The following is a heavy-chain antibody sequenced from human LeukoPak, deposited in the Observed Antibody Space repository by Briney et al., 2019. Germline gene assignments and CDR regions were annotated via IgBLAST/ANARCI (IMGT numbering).Heavy chain of an antibody. CDR3: ARDRRVLTTVTPPYYYYGMDV. CDR2: ISAYNGNT. CDR1: GYTFTSYG. D-gene: IGHD4-17*01. V-gene: IGHV1-18*01. J-gene: IGHJ6*02. Sequence: GSVKVSCKASGYTFTSYGISWVRQAPGQGLEWMGWISAYNGNTNYAQKLQGRVTMTTDTSTSTAHMELRSLRSDDTAVYYCARDRRVLTTVTPPYYYYGMDVWGQGTTVTVSS.